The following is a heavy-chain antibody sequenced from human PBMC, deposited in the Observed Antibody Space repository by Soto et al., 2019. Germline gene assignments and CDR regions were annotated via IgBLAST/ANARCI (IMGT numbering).Heavy chain of an antibody. CDR1: GFTFDDYA. CDR3: AKDTGGGSGSYYDY. Sequence: PGGSLRLSCAASGFTFDDYAMHWVRQAPGKGLEWVSGISWNSGSIGYADSVKGRFTISRDNAKNSLYLQMNSLRAEDTALYYCAKDTGGGSGSYYDYWGQGTLVTVSS. CDR2: ISWNSGSI. D-gene: IGHD3-10*01. V-gene: IGHV3-9*01. J-gene: IGHJ4*02.